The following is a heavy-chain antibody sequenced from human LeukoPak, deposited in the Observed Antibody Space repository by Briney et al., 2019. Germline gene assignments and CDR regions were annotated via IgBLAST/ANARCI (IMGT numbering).Heavy chain of an antibody. J-gene: IGHJ4*02. CDR2: IFAIFVAA. CDR1: VGTFSSYA. D-gene: IGHD5-18*01. V-gene: IGHV1-69*05. CDR3: ARVVYSYGYDY. Sequence: SVKVSCKASVGTFSSYAVSWVRQGPGQGREWMGSIFAIFVAANYAQKFQGRVTINTDESTSTAYMELSSLRSEDTAVYYCARVVYSYGYDYWGQGTLVTVSS.